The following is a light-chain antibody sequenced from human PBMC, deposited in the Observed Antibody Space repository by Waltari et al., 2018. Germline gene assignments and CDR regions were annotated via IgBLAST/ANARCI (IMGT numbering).Light chain of an antibody. J-gene: IGLJ1*01. V-gene: IGLV2-14*01. CDR1: SLDVGGYDF. Sequence: QSALTQPASVSGSPGQSLTISCTGSSLDVGGYDFVPWYRQHPGKAPKVVIFDVNNRPSGVSDRVSGSKSGNTASLTISGLQAEDEGDYYCTSYTSRHTLVFGGGTKVTVL. CDR3: TSYTSRHTLV. CDR2: DVN.